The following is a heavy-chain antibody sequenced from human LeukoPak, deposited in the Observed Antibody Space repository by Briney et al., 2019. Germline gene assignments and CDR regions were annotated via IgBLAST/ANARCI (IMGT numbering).Heavy chain of an antibody. Sequence: GALLLSCAASGFTFRNFWMSWVRQAPGRGLEWVANIHPEGNERYHVESVKGRFTISRDNPKSSLFLQMNGLRVEDTAVYYCARGDAFSGDHWGQGTLVTVSS. V-gene: IGHV3-7*04. CDR3: ARGDAFSGDH. CDR2: IHPEGNER. J-gene: IGHJ4*02. CDR1: GFTFRNFW.